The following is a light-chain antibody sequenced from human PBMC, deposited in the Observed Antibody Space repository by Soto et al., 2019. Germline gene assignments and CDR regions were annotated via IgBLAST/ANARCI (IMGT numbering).Light chain of an antibody. CDR2: DAS. J-gene: IGKJ4*01. CDR3: QQSSNWPLT. Sequence: EIVLTQSPATLSLSPGERATLSCRASQSVSRYLAWYQQKPGQAPRLLIYDASNRATGIPARFCGSGSGTDFTLTISSLEPEDFAVYYCQQSSNWPLTFGGGTKVEIK. CDR1: QSVSRY. V-gene: IGKV3-11*01.